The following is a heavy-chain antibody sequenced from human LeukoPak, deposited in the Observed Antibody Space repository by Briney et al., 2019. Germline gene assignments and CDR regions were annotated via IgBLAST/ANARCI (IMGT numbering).Heavy chain of an antibody. CDR1: GFTFGSYA. D-gene: IGHD6-19*01. CDR2: LNNVGGG. V-gene: IGHV3-23*01. CDR3: AKRGSSGSYYFDS. Sequence: GGSLRLSCAASGFTFGSYAMSWVRQAPGKGLEWVSTLNNVGGGFYADSVKGRFTISRDNSKNTLYVQMNSLRADDTAVYYCAKRGSSGSYYFDSWGHGTLVTVSS. J-gene: IGHJ4*01.